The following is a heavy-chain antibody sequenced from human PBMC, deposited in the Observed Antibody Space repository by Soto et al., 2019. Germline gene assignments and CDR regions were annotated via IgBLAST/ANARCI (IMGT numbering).Heavy chain of an antibody. CDR1: GFTFSSYG. CDR2: ISYDGSNK. D-gene: IGHD2-21*01. CDR3: AKTAYAVIFDY. Sequence: QVQLVESGGGVVQPGRSLRLSCAASGFTFSSYGMHWLSQAPGKGLEWVAVISYDGSNKYYADSVKGRFTISRDNSKNTLYLQMNSLRAEDTAAYYCAKTAYAVIFDYWGQGTLVTVSS. V-gene: IGHV3-30*18. J-gene: IGHJ4*02.